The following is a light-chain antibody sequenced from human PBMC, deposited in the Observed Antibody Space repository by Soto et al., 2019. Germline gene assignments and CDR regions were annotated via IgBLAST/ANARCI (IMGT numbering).Light chain of an antibody. CDR2: DAS. CDR3: QHYNSYSSWT. CDR1: QSLNSL. Sequence: IQMTQSPSTLSASVGDRVTITCRASQSLNSLLAWYQQKPGRAPKLLIYDASTLESGVPSRFSGSGSGTEFTLTISSLQTDDFATYYCQHYNSYSSWTFGQGTKVEIK. J-gene: IGKJ1*01. V-gene: IGKV1-5*01.